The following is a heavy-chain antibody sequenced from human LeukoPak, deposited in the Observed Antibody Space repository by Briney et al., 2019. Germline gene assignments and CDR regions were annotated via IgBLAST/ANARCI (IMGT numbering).Heavy chain of an antibody. CDR1: GFTFSSYA. D-gene: IGHD3-22*01. CDR3: ARDAYYYDSSGYYGMGYFDY. V-gene: IGHV3-30*04. Sequence: PGGSLRLSCAASGFTFSSYAMHWVRQAPGKGLEWVAVISYDGSSKYYADSVKGRFTISRDNSKNTLYLQMNSLRAEDTAVYYCARDAYYYDSSGYYGMGYFDYWGQGTLVTVSS. J-gene: IGHJ4*02. CDR2: ISYDGSSK.